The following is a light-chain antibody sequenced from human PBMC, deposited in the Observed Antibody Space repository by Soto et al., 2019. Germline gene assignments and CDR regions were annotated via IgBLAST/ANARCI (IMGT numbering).Light chain of an antibody. V-gene: IGLV2-14*01. CDR2: DVS. J-gene: IGLJ2*01. Sequence: QSVLTQPASVSGSPGQSITISCTGTSSDVGGYNYVSWYQQHPGKAPKLMIYDVSNGPSGVSNRFSGSKSGNTASLTISWLQAEDEADYYCRSYTSSNVVFGGGTTLTVL. CDR3: RSYTSSNVV. CDR1: SSDVGGYNY.